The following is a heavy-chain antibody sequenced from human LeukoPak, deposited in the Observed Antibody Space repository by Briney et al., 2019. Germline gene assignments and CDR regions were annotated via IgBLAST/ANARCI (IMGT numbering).Heavy chain of an antibody. V-gene: IGHV3-48*01. CDR2: VTNSGNSK. Sequence: GGSLRLSGAASEFTFSNYSINWVRQAPGKGLEWVSYVTNSGNSKSYADSVKGRFTISRDNTKNSLYLQMNGLRAEDTAVYYCAREGIAAAGHDYWGQGTLVTVSS. CDR1: EFTFSNYS. J-gene: IGHJ4*02. CDR3: AREGIAAAGHDY. D-gene: IGHD6-13*01.